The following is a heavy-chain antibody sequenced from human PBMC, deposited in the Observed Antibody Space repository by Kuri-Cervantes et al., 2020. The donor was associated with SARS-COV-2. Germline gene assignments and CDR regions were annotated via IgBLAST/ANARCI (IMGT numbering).Heavy chain of an antibody. CDR3: ARQGYCSSTSCYTIPPDY. J-gene: IGHJ4*02. CDR1: GFTFSSYA. CDR2: ISGSGGST. D-gene: IGHD2-2*02. Sequence: GESLKISCAASGFTFSSYAMSWVRQAPGKGLEWVSAISGSGGSTYYADSVKGRFTTSRDNSKNTLYLQMNSLRAEDTAVYYCARQGYCSSTSCYTIPPDYWGQGTLVTVSS. V-gene: IGHV3-23*01.